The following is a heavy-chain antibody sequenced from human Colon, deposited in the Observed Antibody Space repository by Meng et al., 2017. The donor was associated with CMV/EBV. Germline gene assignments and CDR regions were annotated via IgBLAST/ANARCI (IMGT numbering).Heavy chain of an antibody. V-gene: IGHV3-74*01. D-gene: IGHD2-15*01. CDR2: IDNEGSGA. J-gene: IGHJ5*02. CDR3: ARDTPHNAFEP. CDR1: GFIFNKYW. Sequence: GESLKISCEASGFIFNKYWMHWVRQPPGGGLVWLSRIDNEGSGAIYADSVRGRFTVSRDNARNTVYLQMNNLRDEDTAVYYCARDTPHNAFEPWGHGTLVTVSS.